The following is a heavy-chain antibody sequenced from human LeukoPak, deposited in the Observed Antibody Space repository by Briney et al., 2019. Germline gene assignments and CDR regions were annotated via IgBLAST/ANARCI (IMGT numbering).Heavy chain of an antibody. Sequence: SETLSLTCTVWWLSITNSYWNWIRQSPGKGREWIGYINYSGSNNYNPSLKSRVIISVDTSKTQFSLKLSSVTAADTAVYFCARDTLSTNDFDIWGQGTMVIVSS. CDR2: INYSGSN. CDR3: ARDTLSTNDFDI. CDR1: WLSITNSY. D-gene: IGHD1-1*01. J-gene: IGHJ3*02. V-gene: IGHV4-59*01.